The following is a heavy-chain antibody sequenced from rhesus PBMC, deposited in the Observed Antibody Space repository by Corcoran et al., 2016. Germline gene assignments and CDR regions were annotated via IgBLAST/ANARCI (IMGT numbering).Heavy chain of an antibody. CDR2: IYWADDK. CDR1: GFSLTTSGMG. J-gene: IGHJ6*01. V-gene: IGHV2-152*01. D-gene: IGHD4-29*01. CDR3: TRGGYGSSYGLDS. Sequence: QVTLKESGPALVKPTQTLTLTCTFSGFSLTTSGMGVGWIRQPPGKALEWLAPIYWADDKRYRTSLKSRPTTSKNTSKNQVLLTMTNMNPMDTATYYCTRGGYGSSYGLDSWGQGVVVTVSS.